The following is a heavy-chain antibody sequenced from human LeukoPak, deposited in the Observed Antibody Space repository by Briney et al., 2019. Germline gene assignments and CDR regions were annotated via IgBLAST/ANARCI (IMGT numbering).Heavy chain of an antibody. CDR3: ARAQAGNYDWPLDL. V-gene: IGHV1-69*05. D-gene: IGHD5-12*01. CDR1: GGTFSKYA. J-gene: IGHJ5*02. Sequence: SVKVSCKASGGTFSKYALSWVRQAPGQGLEWMGAIIPFLDTSNYPPKFQDRVTIATDESTSTAYMDLSSLRSDDTAVYYCARAQAGNYDWPLDLWGQGTLVTVSS. CDR2: IIPFLDTS.